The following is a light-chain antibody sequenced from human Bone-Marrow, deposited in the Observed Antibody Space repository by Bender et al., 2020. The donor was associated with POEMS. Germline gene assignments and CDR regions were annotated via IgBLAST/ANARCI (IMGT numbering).Light chain of an antibody. CDR3: SSYTSGGYYV. Sequence: QSALTQPASVSGSPGQSITISCTGTSSDIGGYNYVSWYQQHPGKAPKPMIYDVNDRPSGVSNRFSGSKSGNTASLTISGLQAEDEADYYCSSYTSGGYYVFGTGTKVTVL. CDR2: DVN. V-gene: IGLV2-14*03. J-gene: IGLJ1*01. CDR1: SSDIGGYNY.